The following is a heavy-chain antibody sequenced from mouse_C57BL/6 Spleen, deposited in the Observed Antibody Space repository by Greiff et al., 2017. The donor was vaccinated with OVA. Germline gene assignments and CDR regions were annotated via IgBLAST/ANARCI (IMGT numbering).Heavy chain of an antibody. CDR2: IDPETGGT. J-gene: IGHJ2*01. CDR1: GYTFTDYE. V-gene: IGHV1-15*01. Sequence: QVQLKQSGAELVRPGASVTLSCKASGYTFTDYEMHWVKQTPVHGLEWIGAIDPETGGTAYNQKFKGKAILTAAKSSSTAYMELRSLTSEDSAVYYCTRRGSYYYGSTLDYWGQGTTLTVSS. CDR3: TRRGSYYYGSTLDY. D-gene: IGHD1-1*01.